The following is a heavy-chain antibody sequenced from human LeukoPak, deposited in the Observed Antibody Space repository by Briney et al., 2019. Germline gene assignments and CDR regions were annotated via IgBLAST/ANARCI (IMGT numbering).Heavy chain of an antibody. CDR2: IYYSGST. CDR1: GGSISSSSYY. D-gene: IGHD3-3*01. Sequence: SETLSLTCTVSGGSISSSSYYWGWIRQPPGKGLEWIGSIYYSGSTYYNPSLKSQVTISVDTSKNQFSLKLSSVTAADTAVYYCARGRRFYYDFWSGYYPNFDYWGQGTLVTVSS. J-gene: IGHJ4*02. V-gene: IGHV4-39*07. CDR3: ARGRRFYYDFWSGYYPNFDY.